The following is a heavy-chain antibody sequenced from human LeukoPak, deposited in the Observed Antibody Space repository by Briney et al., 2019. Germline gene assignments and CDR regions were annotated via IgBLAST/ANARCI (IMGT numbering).Heavy chain of an antibody. CDR3: AKGRLVVPAADAFDI. CDR2: ISWNSGSI. D-gene: IGHD2-2*01. CDR1: GFTFDDYA. J-gene: IGHJ3*02. V-gene: IGHV3-9*01. Sequence: GSSLRLSCAASGFTFDDYAMHWVRQAPGKGLEWVSGISWNSGSIGYADSVKGRFTISRDNAKDSLYLQMNSLRAEDTALYYCAKGRLVVPAADAFDIWGQGTMVTVSS.